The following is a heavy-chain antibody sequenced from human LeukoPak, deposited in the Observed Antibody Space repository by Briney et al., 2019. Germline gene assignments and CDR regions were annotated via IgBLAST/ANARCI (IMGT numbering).Heavy chain of an antibody. Sequence: PGGSLRLSCAASGFTVSSNYINWVRQAPGKGLQWVSVIHRDGDTYYADSVKGRFTISRDNSKNTVYLQMNSLRAEDTAVYYCARVSVGAYQFDYWGQGTLVTVSS. J-gene: IGHJ4*02. CDR2: IHRDGDT. V-gene: IGHV3-53*01. CDR1: GFTVSSNY. CDR3: ARVSVGAYQFDY. D-gene: IGHD1-26*01.